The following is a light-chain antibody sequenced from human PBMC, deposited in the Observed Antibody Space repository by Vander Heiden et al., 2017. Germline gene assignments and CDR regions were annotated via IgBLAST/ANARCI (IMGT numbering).Light chain of an antibody. CDR3: QQYNSYRT. CDR2: KAS. Sequence: DIQITQSPSTLSSSVGDRVTITCRASQSISSWLAWYQQKPGKAPKLLIDKASSLESGVPSRFSGSGSGTEFTLTISSLQPDDFATYYCQQYNSYRTFGQGTKVEIK. V-gene: IGKV1-5*03. J-gene: IGKJ1*01. CDR1: QSISSW.